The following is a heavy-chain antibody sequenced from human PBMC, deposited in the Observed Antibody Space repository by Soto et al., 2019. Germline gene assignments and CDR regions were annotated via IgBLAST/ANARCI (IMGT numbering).Heavy chain of an antibody. CDR2: IDPDDSYT. CDR1: GNSFTNYW. V-gene: IGHV5-10-1*01. CDR3: ARLPPPTYCSGSTCSGY. J-gene: IGHJ4*02. Sequence: GESLKISCKVSGNSFTNYWINWVRQMPGKGLEWLGRIDPDDSYTNYSPSFQGHVTISVDKSISTAYLQWSGLQASDTAVYYCARLPPPTYCSGSTCSGYWGQGTLVTVSS. D-gene: IGHD2-15*01.